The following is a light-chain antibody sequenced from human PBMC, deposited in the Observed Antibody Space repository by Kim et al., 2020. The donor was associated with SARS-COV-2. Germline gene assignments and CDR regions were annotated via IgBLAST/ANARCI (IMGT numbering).Light chain of an antibody. V-gene: IGLV3-21*04. CDR2: FDN. J-gene: IGLJ2*01. Sequence: APGKTGSITCGGDNIGSKSVNWYQQRPGQAPVVVIYFDNDRPSGTPERFSGSNSGNTATLTISRVEAGDEAEYYCQVWDTISGHVVFGGGTQLTVL. CDR3: QVWDTISGHVV. CDR1: NIGSKS.